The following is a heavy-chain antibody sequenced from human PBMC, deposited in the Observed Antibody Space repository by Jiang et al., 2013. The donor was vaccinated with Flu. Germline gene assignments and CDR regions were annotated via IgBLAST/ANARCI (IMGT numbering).Heavy chain of an antibody. D-gene: IGHD3-10*01. CDR3: ASQHWDHGVGSYYMSH. V-gene: IGHV4-39*07. J-gene: IGHJ4*01. CDR2: IYYSGTT. Sequence: GSGLVKPSETLSLTCTVSGDSIISENSYWGWIRQPPGKGLEWIGSIYYSGTTYYNPSLTSRVTISVDTSKKQFSLKLRSVTAADTAVYYCASQHWDHGVGSYYMSHWGQGTLVTVSS. CDR1: GDSIISENSY.